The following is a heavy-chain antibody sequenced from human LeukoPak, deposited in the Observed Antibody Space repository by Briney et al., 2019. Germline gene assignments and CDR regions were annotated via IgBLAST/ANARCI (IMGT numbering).Heavy chain of an antibody. D-gene: IGHD2-15*01. V-gene: IGHV3-48*03. Sequence: GGSLRLSCAASGFTFSSYEMNWVRQAPGKGLEWVSYISSSGSTIYYADSVKGRFTISRDNSKDTLDLLMSSLRADDTAVYYCARGRGRNPSGYYYYMDVWGKGTTVTVSS. J-gene: IGHJ6*03. CDR1: GFTFSSYE. CDR3: ARGRGRNPSGYYYYMDV. CDR2: ISSSGSTI.